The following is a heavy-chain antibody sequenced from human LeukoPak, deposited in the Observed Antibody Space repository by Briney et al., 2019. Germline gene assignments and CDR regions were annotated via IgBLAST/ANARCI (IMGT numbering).Heavy chain of an antibody. CDR3: ARVPGGPARDLNY. D-gene: IGHD3-16*01. V-gene: IGHV1-2*02. J-gene: IGHJ4*02. CDR1: GYTFTDYY. CDR2: VNPNNGGT. Sequence: ASVKVSCKASGYTFTDYYRHWVRQAPGQGLEWMGWVNPNNGGTNYAQKFQGRVTMTTDTSISTAYMELSSLTSDDTAVYYCARVPGGPARDLNYWGQGSLVTVSS.